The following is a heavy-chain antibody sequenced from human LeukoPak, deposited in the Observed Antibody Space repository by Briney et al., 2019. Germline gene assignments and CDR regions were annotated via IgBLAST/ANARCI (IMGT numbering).Heavy chain of an antibody. Sequence: GASVKVSFKASGYTFTVFYMHWVRQAPGQGLEWMGWINPNSGGTNYAQKFQGRVTVTRDTSISTAYMELSRLRSDDTAVYYCATGRGYSYGFDYWGQGTLVTVSS. CDR1: GYTFTVFY. V-gene: IGHV1-2*02. CDR3: ATGRGYSYGFDY. J-gene: IGHJ4*02. CDR2: INPNSGGT. D-gene: IGHD5-18*01.